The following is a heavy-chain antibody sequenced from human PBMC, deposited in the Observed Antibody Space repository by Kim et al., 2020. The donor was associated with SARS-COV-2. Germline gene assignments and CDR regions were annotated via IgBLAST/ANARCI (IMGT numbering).Heavy chain of an antibody. CDR1: GGSFSGYY. Sequence: SETLSLTCAVYGGSFSGYYWSWIRQPPGKGLEWIGEINHSGSTNYNPSLKSRVTISVDTSKNQFSLKLSSVTAADTAVYYCARGLYYYYGMDVWGQGTTVTVSS. J-gene: IGHJ6*02. V-gene: IGHV4-34*01. CDR2: INHSGST. CDR3: ARGLYYYYGMDV.